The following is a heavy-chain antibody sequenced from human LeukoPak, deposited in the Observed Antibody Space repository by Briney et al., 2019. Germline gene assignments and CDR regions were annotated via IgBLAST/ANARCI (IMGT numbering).Heavy chain of an antibody. CDR2: IYYSGST. CDR1: GGSISSSSYY. CDR3: ARPVDSYFDY. D-gene: IGHD3/OR15-3a*01. J-gene: IGHJ4*02. Sequence: SETLSLTCTVSGGSISSSSYYWGWIRQPPGKGLEWIGSIYYSGSTYYNPSLKSRVTISVDTSKNQFSLKLSSVTAADTAVCYCARPVDSYFDYWGQGTLVTVSS. V-gene: IGHV4-39*01.